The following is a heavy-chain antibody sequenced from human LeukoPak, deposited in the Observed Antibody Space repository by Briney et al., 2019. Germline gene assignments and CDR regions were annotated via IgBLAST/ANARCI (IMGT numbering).Heavy chain of an antibody. J-gene: IGHJ2*01. V-gene: IGHV4-30-2*01. CDR3: ARVPYCGGGCYRYWYFDL. CDR2: IYHSGST. D-gene: IGHD2-21*02. CDR1: GGSISSGGYS. Sequence: SETLSLTCAVSGGSISSGGYSWSWIRQPPEKGLEWIGYIYHSGSTYYNPSLKSRVTISVDGSKNQFSLKLSSVTAADTAVYYCARVPYCGGGCYRYWYFDLWGRGTLVTVSS.